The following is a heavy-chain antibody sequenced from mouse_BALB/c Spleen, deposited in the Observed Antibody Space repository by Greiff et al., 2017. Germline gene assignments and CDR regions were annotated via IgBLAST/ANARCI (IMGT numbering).Heavy chain of an antibody. J-gene: IGHJ2*01. CDR3: ARLYGVVDYFDY. V-gene: IGHV5-12-1*01. Sequence: EVKLMESGGGLVKPGGSLKLSCAASGFAFSSYDMSWVRQTPEKRLEWVAYISSGGGSTYYPDTVKGRFTISRDNAKNTLYLQMSSLKSEDTAMYYCARLYGVVDYFDYWGQGTTLTVSS. CDR1: GFAFSSYD. D-gene: IGHD1-1*01. CDR2: ISSGGGST.